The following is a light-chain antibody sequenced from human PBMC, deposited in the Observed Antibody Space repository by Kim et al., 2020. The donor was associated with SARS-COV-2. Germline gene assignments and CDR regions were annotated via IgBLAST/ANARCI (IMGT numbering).Light chain of an antibody. CDR3: QQYNNWPPLT. Sequence: PGERATLSCRASQSVSSNLAWYQQKPGQAPRLLIYGASTRATGIPARFSGSGSGTDFTLTISSLQSEDFAVYYCQQYNNWPPLTFGPGTKVDIK. J-gene: IGKJ3*01. CDR2: GAS. V-gene: IGKV3-15*01. CDR1: QSVSSN.